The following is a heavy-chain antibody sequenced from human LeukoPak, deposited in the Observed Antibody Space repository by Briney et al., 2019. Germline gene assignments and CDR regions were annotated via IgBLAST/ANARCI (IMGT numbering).Heavy chain of an antibody. J-gene: IGHJ4*02. CDR1: GGSFSSGSYY. V-gene: IGHV4-61*01. D-gene: IGHD3-10*01. CDR3: ASGGPYYYGSGSYPH. Sequence: SETLSLTCTVSGGSFSSGSYYWSWLRQPPGKGLEWLGYIYYRGSTNYNPSLKSRVTISVDTSKNQFSLKLSSVTAADTAVYYCASGGPYYYGSGSYPHWGQGTLVTVSS. CDR2: IYYRGST.